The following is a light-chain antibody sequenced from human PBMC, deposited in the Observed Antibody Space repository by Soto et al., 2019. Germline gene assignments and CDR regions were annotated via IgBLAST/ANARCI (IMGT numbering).Light chain of an antibody. CDR1: QSVLYSSNNKNY. CDR3: QQYYSPPPT. Sequence: DIVMTQSPDSLAVSLGERATINCKSRQSVLYSSNNKNYLAWYQQKPGQPPKLLIYWASTRESGVPDRCSGSGSGTDFTLTISSLQAEDVAVYYCQQYYSPPPTFGQGTKVEIK. CDR2: WAS. V-gene: IGKV4-1*01. J-gene: IGKJ1*01.